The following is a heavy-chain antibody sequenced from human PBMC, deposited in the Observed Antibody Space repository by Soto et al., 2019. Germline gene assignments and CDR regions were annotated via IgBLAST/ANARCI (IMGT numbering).Heavy chain of an antibody. Sequence: GASVKVSCKASGGTFSSYAISWVRQAPGQGLEWMGGIIPIFGTANYAQKFQGRVTITADESTSTAYMELSSLRSEDTAVYYCARGGPSKYSSSSFFDYWGQGTLVTVSS. CDR1: GGTFSSYA. CDR3: ARGGPSKYSSSSFFDY. J-gene: IGHJ4*02. D-gene: IGHD6-6*01. CDR2: IIPIFGTA. V-gene: IGHV1-69*13.